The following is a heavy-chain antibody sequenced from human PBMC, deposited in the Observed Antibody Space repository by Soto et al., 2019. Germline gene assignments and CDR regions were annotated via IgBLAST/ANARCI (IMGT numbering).Heavy chain of an antibody. CDR2: IYYSGST. Sequence: QVQLQESGPGLVKPSQTLSLTCTVSGGSISSGGYYWSWIRQHPGKGLEWLGYIYYSGSTYYNPSLKSRVTISVDTSKNQVSLKLSSVTAAETAVYYCARRGDIVVVPAAKDAFDIWGPGTMVTGSS. CDR3: ARRGDIVVVPAAKDAFDI. D-gene: IGHD2-2*01. CDR1: GGSISSGGYY. J-gene: IGHJ3*02. V-gene: IGHV4-31*03.